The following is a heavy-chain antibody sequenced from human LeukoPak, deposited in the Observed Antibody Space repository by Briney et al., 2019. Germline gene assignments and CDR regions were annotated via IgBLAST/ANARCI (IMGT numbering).Heavy chain of an antibody. V-gene: IGHV4-34*01. CDR2: INHSGST. Sequence: SETRSLTCAVDGGSFSGYYWSWIRQPPGEGLEWRGEINHSGSTNYNPPLKGRVTVSIDTSKNQFSLKLSSVTASDTAVYNRARRCSGGSCYNYWGQGTLVTVSS. D-gene: IGHD2-15*01. CDR1: GGSFSGYY. J-gene: IGHJ4*02. CDR3: ARRCSGGSCYNY.